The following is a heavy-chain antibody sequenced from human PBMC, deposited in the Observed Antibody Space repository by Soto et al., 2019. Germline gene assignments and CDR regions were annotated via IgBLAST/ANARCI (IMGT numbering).Heavy chain of an antibody. CDR1: GYTFTSYA. CDR3: ARTGGTYNWNYFDY. D-gene: IGHD1-20*01. Sequence: QVQLVQSGAEVKKPGASVKVSCKASGYTFTSYAMHWVRQAPGQRREWMGWINAGNGNTKYSQKFQGRVTITRDTSASTAYMELSSLRSEDTAVYYCARTGGTYNWNYFDYWGQGTLVTVSS. V-gene: IGHV1-3*01. CDR2: INAGNGNT. J-gene: IGHJ4*02.